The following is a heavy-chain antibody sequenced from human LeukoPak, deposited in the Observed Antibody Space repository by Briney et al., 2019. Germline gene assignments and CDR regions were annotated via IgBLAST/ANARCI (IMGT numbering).Heavy chain of an antibody. CDR1: GYTFSAYY. Sequence: GASVKVSCKTSGYTFSAYYLYWVRQAPGQGLEWMGRIFPNSGDTNYAEQFRDRVTMTRDTSISTAYMELNSLKSDDTAVYFCARNIGSIDDNWGQGTLVTVSS. D-gene: IGHD5/OR15-5a*01. CDR3: ARNIGSIDDN. J-gene: IGHJ4*02. V-gene: IGHV1-2*06. CDR2: IFPNSGDT.